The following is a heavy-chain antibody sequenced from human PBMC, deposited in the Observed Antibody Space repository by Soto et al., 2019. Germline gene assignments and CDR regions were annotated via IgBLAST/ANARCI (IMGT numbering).Heavy chain of an antibody. J-gene: IGHJ6*02. CDR2: IVVGSGHT. V-gene: IGHV1-58*02. CDR1: GFTFISSA. CDR3: AATIIAVSGTGYYGMDV. D-gene: IGHD6-19*01. Sequence: QMQLVQSGPEVKKPGTSVKVSGKASGFTFISSAMQWVRQARGQRLEWIGWIVVGSGHTNYAQKFQERVTITRDMSTSTAYMELSSLGSEDTAVYYCAATIIAVSGTGYYGMDVWGQGTTVTVSS.